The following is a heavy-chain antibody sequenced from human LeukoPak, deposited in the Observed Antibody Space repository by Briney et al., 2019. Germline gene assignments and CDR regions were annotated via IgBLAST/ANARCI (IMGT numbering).Heavy chain of an antibody. V-gene: IGHV3-20*04. CDR1: GFTFDDYG. CDR2: INWNGGST. J-gene: IGHJ3*02. CDR3: ARARITIFGVVIRDAFDI. Sequence: PGGSLRLSCAASGFTFDDYGMSWVRQTPGKGLEWVSGINWNGGSTGYAGSVKGRFTISRDNAKNSLYLQMNSLRAEDTAFYYCARARITIFGVVIRDAFDIWGQGTMVTVSS. D-gene: IGHD3-3*01.